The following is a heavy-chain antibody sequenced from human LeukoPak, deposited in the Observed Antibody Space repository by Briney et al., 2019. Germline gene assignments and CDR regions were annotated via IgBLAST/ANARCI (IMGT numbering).Heavy chain of an antibody. D-gene: IGHD6-19*01. CDR3: TTRTLSIAVAGMDYFDY. Sequence: GGSLRLSCAASGFTFSNAWMSWVRQAPGKGLEWVGRIKSKTDGGATDYAAPVKGRFTISRDDSKNTLYLQMNSLKTEDRAVYYCTTRTLSIAVAGMDYFDYWGQETLVTFSS. V-gene: IGHV3-15*01. CDR1: GFTFSNAW. CDR2: IKSKTDGGAT. J-gene: IGHJ4*02.